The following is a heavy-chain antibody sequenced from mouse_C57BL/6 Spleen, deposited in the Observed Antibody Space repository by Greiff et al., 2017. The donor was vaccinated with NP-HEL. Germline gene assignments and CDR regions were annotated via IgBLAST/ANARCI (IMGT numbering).Heavy chain of an antibody. J-gene: IGHJ4*01. Sequence: EVQLQQSGPELVKPGASVKISCKASGYTFTDYYMNWVKQSHGKSLEWIGDINPNNGGTSYNQKFKGKATLTVDKSSSTAYMELRSLTSEDSAVYYCARTSITNYAMDYWGQGTSVTVSS. CDR1: GYTFTDYY. V-gene: IGHV1-26*01. D-gene: IGHD1-1*01. CDR3: ARTSITNYAMDY. CDR2: INPNNGGT.